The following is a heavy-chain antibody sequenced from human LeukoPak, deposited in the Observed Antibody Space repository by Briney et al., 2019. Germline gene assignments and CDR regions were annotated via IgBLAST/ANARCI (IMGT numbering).Heavy chain of an antibody. Sequence: SETLSLTCTVSGGSISSYYWSWIRQPPGKGLEWIGYIYYSGSTNYNPSLKSRVTISVDTSKNQFSLKLRSVTAADTAVYYCARDGYRGAGYFDYWGQGTLVTVSS. D-gene: IGHD5-18*01. V-gene: IGHV4-59*01. CDR3: ARDGYRGAGYFDY. CDR2: IYYSGST. J-gene: IGHJ4*02. CDR1: GGSISSYY.